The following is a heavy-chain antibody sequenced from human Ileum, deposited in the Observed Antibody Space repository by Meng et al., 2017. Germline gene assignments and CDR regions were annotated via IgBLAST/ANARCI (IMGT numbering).Heavy chain of an antibody. D-gene: IGHD3-16*01. CDR3: AKDRHTWMGGAYDI. V-gene: IGHV3-23*01. Sequence: GESLKISCTASGFTFGAYAMSWVRQAPGKGLEWVSQISDSAGSTFYADSVKGQFTISRDNSKNTLYLLMNSLRAEDTALYSCAKDRHTWMGGAYDIWGQGTMVTVSS. CDR1: GFTFGAYA. CDR2: ISDSAGST. J-gene: IGHJ3*02.